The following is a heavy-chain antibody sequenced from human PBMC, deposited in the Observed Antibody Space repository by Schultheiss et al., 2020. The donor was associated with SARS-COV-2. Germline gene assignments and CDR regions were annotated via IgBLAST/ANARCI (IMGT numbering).Heavy chain of an antibody. CDR1: GFTFSSYS. J-gene: IGHJ4*02. D-gene: IGHD2-2*01. V-gene: IGHV3-48*01. Sequence: GGSLRLSCAASGFTFSSYSMNWVRQPPGKGLEWLSYISSSSSTIYYADSVKGRFTISRDNAKNSLSLQMISLRAEDTAVYYCAIGWRGNIVVVPAASDWGQGTLVTVSS. CDR2: ISSSSSTI. CDR3: AIGWRGNIVVVPAASD.